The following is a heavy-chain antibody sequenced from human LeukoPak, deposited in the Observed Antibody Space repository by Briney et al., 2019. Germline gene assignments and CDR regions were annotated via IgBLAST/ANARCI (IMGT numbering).Heavy chain of an antibody. CDR3: ARHAYYYDSSGYYPDY. Sequence: PSETLSLTCAVSGGSISSSNWWSWVRQPPGKGLEWIGEIYHSGSTNYNPSLKSRVTISVDKSISTAYLQWSSLKASDTAMYYCARHAYYYDSSGYYPDYWGQGTLVTVSS. J-gene: IGHJ4*02. CDR2: IYHSGST. D-gene: IGHD3-22*01. V-gene: IGHV4-4*02. CDR1: GGSISSSNW.